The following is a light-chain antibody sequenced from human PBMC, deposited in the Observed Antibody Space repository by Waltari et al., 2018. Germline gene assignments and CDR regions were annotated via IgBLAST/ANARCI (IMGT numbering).Light chain of an antibody. V-gene: IGKV1-9*01. CDR3: QQLNSYPIT. Sequence: IQLTQSPSSLSASVGDRVTITCRASQGISSNLAWYQQKPGKAPKLLISAASTVQSGVPLRFSGSGSWTDFTRTISSLQPEDFATYYCQQLNSYPITFGQGTRLEIK. CDR1: QGISSN. CDR2: AAS. J-gene: IGKJ5*01.